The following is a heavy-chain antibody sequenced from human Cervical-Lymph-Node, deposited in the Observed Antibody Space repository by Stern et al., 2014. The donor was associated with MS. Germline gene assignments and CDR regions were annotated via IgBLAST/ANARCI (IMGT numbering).Heavy chain of an antibody. J-gene: IGHJ6*02. D-gene: IGHD2-15*01. CDR1: GGTFNVYA. V-gene: IGHV1-69*01. CDR3: ARDGRHRDNYGLDV. CDR2: IIPIFGTA. Sequence: VQLVESGAEVKKPGSSVKVSCQASGGTFNVYAIHWLRQAPGQGLEWMGGIIPIFGTANYAQKFQGRVTITADESTRTSSMQLSSLRSNDTAVYYCARDGRHRDNYGLDVWGQGTTVIVSS.